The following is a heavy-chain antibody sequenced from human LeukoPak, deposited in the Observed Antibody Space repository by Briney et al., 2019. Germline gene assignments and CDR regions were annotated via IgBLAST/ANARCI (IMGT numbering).Heavy chain of an antibody. J-gene: IGHJ4*02. CDR2: ISGSGGST. D-gene: IGHD5-12*01. Sequence: GGSLRLSCAASGFTFSSYAMSWVRQAPGRGLEWVSAISGSGGSTYYPDSVKGRFTISRDNSKNTLYLQMNSLRAEDTAVYYCAKDRDIVATICDYWGQGTLVTVSS. V-gene: IGHV3-23*01. CDR1: GFTFSSYA. CDR3: AKDRDIVATICDY.